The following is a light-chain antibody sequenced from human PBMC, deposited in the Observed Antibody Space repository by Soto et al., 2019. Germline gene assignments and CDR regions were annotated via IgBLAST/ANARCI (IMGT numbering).Light chain of an antibody. Sequence: DNQITQPPSSLAASVGEGVTITGRASQGISNYLAWYQQKPGKVPKLLIYAASTLQSGVPSRFSGSGSGTDFTLTISSLQPEDVATYYCQKYNSAPLTFGGGTKVDIK. CDR3: QKYNSAPLT. V-gene: IGKV1-27*01. J-gene: IGKJ4*01. CDR1: QGISNY. CDR2: AAS.